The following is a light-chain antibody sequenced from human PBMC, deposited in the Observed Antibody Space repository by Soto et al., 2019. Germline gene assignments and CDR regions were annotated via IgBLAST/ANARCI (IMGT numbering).Light chain of an antibody. J-gene: IGKJ1*01. Sequence: DIQMTQSPSSLSTSVGDRVTITCRASENIRDFVNWYQQKPGKAPNLLIYGASTLQGGVPSRFSGSGSATEFTITISSLQPDDFETYYCQHYNSYSEAFGQGTKVDIK. CDR3: QHYNSYSEA. V-gene: IGKV1-5*01. CDR2: GAS. CDR1: ENIRDF.